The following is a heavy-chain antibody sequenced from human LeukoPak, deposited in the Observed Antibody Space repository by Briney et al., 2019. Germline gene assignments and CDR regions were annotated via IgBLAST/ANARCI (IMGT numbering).Heavy chain of an antibody. Sequence: PSETLSLTCTVSGGSISSYYWSWIRQPAGKGLEWIGRIYTSGSTNYNPSLKSRVTMSVDTSKNQFSLKLSSVTAADTAVYYCARDLPFYCTNGVCYRGGFDYWGQGTLVTVSS. CDR1: GGSISSYY. CDR3: ARDLPFYCTNGVCYRGGFDY. V-gene: IGHV4-4*07. CDR2: IYTSGST. J-gene: IGHJ4*02. D-gene: IGHD2-8*01.